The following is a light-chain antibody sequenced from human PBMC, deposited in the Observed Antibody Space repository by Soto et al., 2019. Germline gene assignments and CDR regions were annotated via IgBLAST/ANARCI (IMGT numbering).Light chain of an antibody. Sequence: QPVLTQPPSVSGAPGQRVTISCTGSSSNIGAGYDVHWYQQLPGTAPKLLIYGNNNRPSGVPDRFSGSMSGTSASLAITGLLAEDEADYYCQSYDNSLSGHVVFGGGTQLTVL. CDR2: GNN. V-gene: IGLV1-40*01. J-gene: IGLJ2*01. CDR1: SSNIGAGYD. CDR3: QSYDNSLSGHVV.